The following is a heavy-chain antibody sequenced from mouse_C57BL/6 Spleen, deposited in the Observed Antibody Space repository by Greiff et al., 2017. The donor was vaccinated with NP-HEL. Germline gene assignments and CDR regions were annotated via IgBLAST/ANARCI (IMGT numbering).Heavy chain of an antibody. J-gene: IGHJ3*01. Sequence: EVHLVESGGDLVKPGGSLKLSCAASGFTFSSYGMSWVRQTPDKRLEWVATISSGGSYTYYPDSVKGRFTISRDNAKNTLYLQMSSLKSEDTAMYYCARDSNPFAYWGQGTLVTVSA. CDR2: ISSGGSYT. CDR1: GFTFSSYG. D-gene: IGHD2-5*01. V-gene: IGHV5-6*01. CDR3: ARDSNPFAY.